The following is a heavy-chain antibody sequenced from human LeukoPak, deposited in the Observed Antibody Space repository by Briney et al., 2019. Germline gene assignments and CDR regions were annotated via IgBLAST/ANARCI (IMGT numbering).Heavy chain of an antibody. CDR1: GYSISSGYY. J-gene: IGHJ4*02. CDR3: ARVSRAWYYDSSGYYSHPYYFDY. D-gene: IGHD3-22*01. Sequence: SETLSLTCTVSGYSISSGYYWGWIRPPPGKGLEWIGSIYHSGSTYYNPSLKSRVTISVDTSKNQFSLKLSSVTAADTAVYYCARVSRAWYYDSSGYYSHPYYFDYWGQGTLVTVSS. CDR2: IYHSGST. V-gene: IGHV4-38-2*02.